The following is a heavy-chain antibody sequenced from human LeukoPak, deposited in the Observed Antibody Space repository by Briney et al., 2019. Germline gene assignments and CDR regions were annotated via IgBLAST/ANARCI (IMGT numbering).Heavy chain of an antibody. CDR2: INPSGGTT. CDR1: GYTFTRYY. Sequence: ASVKVSCKASGYTFTRYYNHGVRQAPGQGREWMGIINPSGGTTDYAQKFQGRVTMTRDTSTSTVYMELSILRSEDTAVYYCARGTGGNCCNYWGQGTLVTVSS. J-gene: IGHJ4*02. D-gene: IGHD4-23*01. V-gene: IGHV1-46*01. CDR3: ARGTGGNCCNY.